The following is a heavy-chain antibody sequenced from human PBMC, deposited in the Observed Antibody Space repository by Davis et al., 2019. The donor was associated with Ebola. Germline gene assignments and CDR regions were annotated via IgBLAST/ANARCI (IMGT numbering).Heavy chain of an antibody. D-gene: IGHD5-24*01. J-gene: IGHJ6*02. CDR3: ARGSKATKRWLQNLRDYYGMDV. CDR1: GYTFTSYY. CDR2: INPSGGST. Sequence: SVKVSCKASGYTFTSYYMHWVRQAPGQGLEWMGIINPSGGSTSYAQKFQGRVTMTRDTSTSTVYMELSSLRSEDTAVYYCARGSKATKRWLQNLRDYYGMDVWGQGTTVTVSS. V-gene: IGHV1-46*01.